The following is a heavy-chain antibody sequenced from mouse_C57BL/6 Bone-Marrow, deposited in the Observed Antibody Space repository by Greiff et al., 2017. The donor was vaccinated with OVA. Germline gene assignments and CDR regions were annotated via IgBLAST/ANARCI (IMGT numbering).Heavy chain of an antibody. J-gene: IGHJ2*01. V-gene: IGHV1-52*01. CDR3: AREVYYYGSSLFDY. D-gene: IGHD1-1*01. Sequence: QVQLQQPGAELVRPGSSVKLSCKAFGYTFTSYWMLWVRQRPIQGLEWIGNFDPSDSETHYNQKFKDKATLTVDKSSSTAYMQLSSLTSEDSAVYYCAREVYYYGSSLFDYWGQGTTLTVSS. CDR1: GYTFTSYW. CDR2: FDPSDSET.